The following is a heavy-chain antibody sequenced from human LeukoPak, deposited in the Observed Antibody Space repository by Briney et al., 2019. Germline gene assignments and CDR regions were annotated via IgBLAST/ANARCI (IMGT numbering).Heavy chain of an antibody. CDR2: MNPNSGNT. J-gene: IGHJ6*03. D-gene: IGHD4-11*01. CDR3: ARDHDYSNPPFYYMDV. Sequence: ASVKVSRKASGYTFTSYDINWVRQATGQGLEWMGWMNPNSGNTGYAQKFQGRVTMTRDMSTSTVYMELSSLRSEDTAVYYCARDHDYSNPPFYYMDVWGKGTTVTVSS. CDR1: GYTFTSYD. V-gene: IGHV1-8*02.